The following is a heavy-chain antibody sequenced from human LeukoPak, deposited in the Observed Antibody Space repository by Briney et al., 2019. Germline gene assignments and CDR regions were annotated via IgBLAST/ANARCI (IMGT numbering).Heavy chain of an antibody. CDR1: GGSFSGFY. CDR2: INHSGST. CDR3: ARAGDSSGYSDY. Sequence: PSETLSLTCAVYGGSFSGFYWTWIRHPPGKGLEWIGEINHSGSTNYNPSLKSRVTISVDTSKNQFSLRLSSVTAADTAVYYCARAGDSSGYSDYWGQGTLVTVSS. V-gene: IGHV4-34*01. J-gene: IGHJ4*02. D-gene: IGHD3-22*01.